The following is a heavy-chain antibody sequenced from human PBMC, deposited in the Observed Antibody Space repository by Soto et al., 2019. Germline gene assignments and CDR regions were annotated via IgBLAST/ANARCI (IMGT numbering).Heavy chain of an antibody. V-gene: IGHV1-3*01. CDR1: GYTFTGYA. CDR2: INAGNGNT. J-gene: IGHJ5*02. D-gene: IGHD2-21*02. CDR3: ARDLTDLSFGVVTATSWFDP. Sequence: ASVKVSCKASGYTFTGYAMHWVRQAPGQRLEWMGWINAGNGNTKYSQKFQGRVTITRDTSASTAYMELSSLRSEDTAVYYCARDLTDLSFGVVTATSWFDPWGQGTLVTVSS.